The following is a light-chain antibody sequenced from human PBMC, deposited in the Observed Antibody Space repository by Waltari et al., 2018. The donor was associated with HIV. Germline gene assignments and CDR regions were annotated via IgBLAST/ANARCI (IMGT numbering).Light chain of an antibody. CDR2: KAS. J-gene: IGKJ2*01. CDR3: QQYYNFPVT. Sequence: DIHITHSPSTLSSSIRHKFSFNCLSSQNICNLLSFYHQKPGKAPNLLISKASNLESGVTANFSGSGSGTHFTLTISGLRPDDFASYYCQQYYNFPVTFGQGTKL. CDR1: QNICNL. V-gene: IGKV1-5*03.